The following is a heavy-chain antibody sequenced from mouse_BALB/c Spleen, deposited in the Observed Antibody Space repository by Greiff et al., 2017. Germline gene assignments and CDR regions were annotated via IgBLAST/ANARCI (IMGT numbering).Heavy chain of an antibody. CDR3: ARKVRREDWFAY. Sequence: QVQLKESAAELARPGASVKMSCKASGYTFTSYTMHWVKQRPGQGLEWIGYINPSSGYTEYNQKFKDKTTLTADKSSSTAYMQLSSLTSEDSAVYYCARKVRREDWFAYWGQGTLVTVSA. CDR2: INPSSGYT. CDR1: GYTFTSYT. D-gene: IGHD2-14*01. J-gene: IGHJ3*01. V-gene: IGHV1-4*02.